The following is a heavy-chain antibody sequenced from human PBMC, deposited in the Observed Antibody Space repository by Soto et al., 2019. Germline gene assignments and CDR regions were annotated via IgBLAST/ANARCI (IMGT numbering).Heavy chain of an antibody. CDR1: GGSISSGDYY. V-gene: IGHV4-30-4*01. CDR2: IYYSGST. Sequence: QVQLQESGPGRVKPSQTLSLTCTVSGGSISSGDYYWSWIRQPPGKGLEWIGYIYYSGSTYYNPSLKSRVTISVDSSKNQFSLKLSSVTAADTAVYYCARDGSSAGYNYYYGMDVWGQGTTVTVSS. J-gene: IGHJ6*02. D-gene: IGHD2-2*02. CDR3: ARDGSSAGYNYYYGMDV.